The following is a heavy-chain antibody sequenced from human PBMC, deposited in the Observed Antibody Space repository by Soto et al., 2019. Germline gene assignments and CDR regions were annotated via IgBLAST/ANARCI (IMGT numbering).Heavy chain of an antibody. Sequence: QVQLVESGGGVVQPGRSLRVSCAASGFTFSAYGMHWVRQAPGKGLEWVAFVWYHGRDEYYADSVKGRFSISRDNSKNILYLQMNSLTDDDTAIYYCARDRETGGWSRGGDIDYWGQGILVTVSS. CDR2: VWYHGRDE. V-gene: IGHV3-33*01. D-gene: IGHD6-19*01. J-gene: IGHJ4*02. CDR1: GFTFSAYG. CDR3: ARDRETGGWSRGGDIDY.